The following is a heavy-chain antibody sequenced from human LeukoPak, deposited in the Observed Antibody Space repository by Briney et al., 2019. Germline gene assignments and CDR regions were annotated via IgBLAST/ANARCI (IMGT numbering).Heavy chain of an antibody. CDR3: ARVGSIAVAGSLNWFDP. D-gene: IGHD6-19*01. J-gene: IGHJ5*02. CDR2: MNPNSGNT. V-gene: IGHV1-8*01. Sequence: ASVTVSCKASGYTFTSYDINWVRQAPGQGREWMGWMNPNSGNTGYAQKFQGRVTMTRNTSISTAYMELSSLRSEDTAVYYCARVGSIAVAGSLNWFDPWGQGTLVTVSS. CDR1: GYTFTSYD.